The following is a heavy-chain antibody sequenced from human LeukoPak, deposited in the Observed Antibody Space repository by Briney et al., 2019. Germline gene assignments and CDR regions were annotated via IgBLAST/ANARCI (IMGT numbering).Heavy chain of an antibody. CDR2: IVVGSGNT. Sequence: SVKVSCKASGFTFTSSAMQWVRQARGQRLEWIGWIVVGSGNTNYAQKFQERVTITRDMSTSTAYMELSSLRSEDTALYYCAQDRAWIEFYFWGQGTLVTVSS. CDR3: AQDRAWIEFYF. J-gene: IGHJ4*02. CDR1: GFTFTSSA. V-gene: IGHV1-58*02. D-gene: IGHD5-12*01.